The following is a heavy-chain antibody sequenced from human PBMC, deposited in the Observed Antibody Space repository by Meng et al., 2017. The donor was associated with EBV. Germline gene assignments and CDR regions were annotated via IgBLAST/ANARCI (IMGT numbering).Heavy chain of an antibody. Sequence: QEQVVQSGAEVKKPGSSVKGSCKTSGGTFRSDAVSWVRQAPGQGLEWMGGLIPMSDAPYYAQKFQDRVTITADESTSTHYMDLSGLRSEDTAVYYCASESGRGFTPDYWGQGTLVTVSS. V-gene: IGHV1-69*01. J-gene: IGHJ4*02. CDR3: ASESGRGFTPDY. CDR2: LIPMSDAP. CDR1: GGTFRSDA. D-gene: IGHD3-10*01.